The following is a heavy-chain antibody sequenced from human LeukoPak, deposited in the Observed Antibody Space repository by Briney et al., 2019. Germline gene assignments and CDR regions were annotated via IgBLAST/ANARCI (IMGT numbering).Heavy chain of an antibody. Sequence: GSLRLSCAASGFTFSSYGMSWVRQPPGKGLEWIGEIYHSGSTNYNPSLKSRVTISVDKSKNQFSLKLSSVTAADTAVYYCARARTFDYGDYFDYWGQGTPVTVSS. J-gene: IGHJ4*02. CDR3: ARARTFDYGDYFDY. V-gene: IGHV4-4*02. CDR2: IYHSGST. CDR1: GFTFSSYGM. D-gene: IGHD4-17*01.